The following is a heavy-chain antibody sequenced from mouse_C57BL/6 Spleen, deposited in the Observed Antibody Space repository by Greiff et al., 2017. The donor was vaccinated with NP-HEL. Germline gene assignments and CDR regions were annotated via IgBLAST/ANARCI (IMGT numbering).Heavy chain of an antibody. V-gene: IGHV1-69*01. CDR3: ARFVYAMDY. J-gene: IGHJ4*01. Sequence: QVQLKQPGAELVMPGASVKLSCKASGYTFTSYWMHWVKQRPGQGLEWIGEIDPSDSYTNYNQKFKGKSTLTVDKSSSTAYMQLSSLTSEDSAVYYCARFVYAMDYWGQGTSVTVSS. CDR2: IDPSDSYT. CDR1: GYTFTSYW.